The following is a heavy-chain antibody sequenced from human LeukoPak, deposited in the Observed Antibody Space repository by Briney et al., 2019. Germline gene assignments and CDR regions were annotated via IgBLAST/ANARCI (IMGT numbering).Heavy chain of an antibody. Sequence: ASVKVSCKASGYTFTGYYMHWVRQAPGQGLEWMGWINPNSGGTNYAQKFQGRVTMTRDTSISTAYMELSRLRSDDTAVYYCARVITNSGWYNWFDPWGQGTLVTVSS. J-gene: IGHJ5*02. CDR3: ARVITNSGWYNWFDP. D-gene: IGHD6-19*01. CDR1: GYTFTGYY. V-gene: IGHV1-2*02. CDR2: INPNSGGT.